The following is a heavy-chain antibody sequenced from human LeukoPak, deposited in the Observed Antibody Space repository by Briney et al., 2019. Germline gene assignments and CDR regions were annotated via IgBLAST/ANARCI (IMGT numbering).Heavy chain of an antibody. V-gene: IGHV3-48*03. Sequence: GGSLRLSCAASGFIFSSYEMNWVRQAPGKGLEWVSYISSSGGTIYYADSVRGRFTISRDNAKNSLYLQMNSLRAEDTAVYYCARDSSHYDFDIWGQGTMVTVSS. CDR1: GFIFSSYE. D-gene: IGHD3-10*01. J-gene: IGHJ3*02. CDR3: ARDSSHYDFDI. CDR2: ISSSGGTI.